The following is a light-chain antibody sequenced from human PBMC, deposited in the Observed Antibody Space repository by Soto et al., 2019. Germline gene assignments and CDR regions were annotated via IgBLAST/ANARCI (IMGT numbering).Light chain of an antibody. Sequence: QSALTQPASVSGSHGQSITISCTGTSSDVGSYHLVSWYQQHPGKAPKLMIYEGSKRPSGISNRFSGSKSGNTASLTISGLQAEDEADYYCCSYVGSSTFVFGTGTKLTVL. CDR1: SSDVGSYHL. J-gene: IGLJ1*01. V-gene: IGLV2-23*01. CDR2: EGS. CDR3: CSYVGSSTFV.